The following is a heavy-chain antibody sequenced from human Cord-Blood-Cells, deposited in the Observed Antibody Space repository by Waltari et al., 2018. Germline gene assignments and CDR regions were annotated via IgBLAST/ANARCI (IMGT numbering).Heavy chain of an antibody. CDR2: TYYRSKVYN. V-gene: IGHV6-1*01. CDR1: GDSVSSNSAA. J-gene: IGHJ4*02. CDR3: ARGPGQDLTGTFNY. D-gene: IGHD3-9*01. Sequence: QVQLQQSGPGLVKPSQTLSLTCAISGDSVSSNSAAWNWIRQSPSRGLEWLGRTYYRSKVYNDYAVSVKSRITINPDTSKNQCSLQLNSVTPEDTAVYYCARGPGQDLTGTFNYWGQGTLVTVSS.